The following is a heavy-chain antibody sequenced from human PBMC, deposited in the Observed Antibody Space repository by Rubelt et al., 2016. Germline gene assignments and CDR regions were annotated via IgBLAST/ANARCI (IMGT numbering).Heavy chain of an antibody. V-gene: IGHV1-46*01. CDR2: INPSGGST. Sequence: QVQLVQSGAEVKKPGASVKVSCKASGYTFTSYYMHWVRQAPGKGLEWMGIINPSGGSTSYAKKFHGRVTMTRDTSTSTVYMELSSLRSEDTAVYYCARTKTVEMATIPLAYWGQGTLVTVSS. CDR1: GYTFTSYY. D-gene: IGHD5-24*01. J-gene: IGHJ4*02. CDR3: ARTKTVEMATIPLAY.